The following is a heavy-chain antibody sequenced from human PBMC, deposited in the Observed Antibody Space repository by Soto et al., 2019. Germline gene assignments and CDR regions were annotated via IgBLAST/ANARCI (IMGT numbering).Heavy chain of an antibody. CDR1: GYSISSGYY. J-gene: IGHJ4*02. D-gene: IGHD3-22*01. CDR2: IYHSGST. CDR3: ARNRYYYDSSGFDY. V-gene: IGHV4-38-2*01. Sequence: LSLTCAVSGYSISSGYYWGWIRQPPGKGLEWIGSIYHSGSTYYNPSLKSRVTISVDTSKNQFSLKLSSVTAADTAVYYCARNRYYYDSSGFDYWGQGTLVTVSS.